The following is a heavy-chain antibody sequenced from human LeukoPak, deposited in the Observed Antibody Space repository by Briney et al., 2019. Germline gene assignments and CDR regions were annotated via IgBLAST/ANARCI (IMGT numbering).Heavy chain of an antibody. CDR1: GGSISSGSYY. CDR3: ARDWPDYYDSSGAFDI. D-gene: IGHD3-22*01. CDR2: IYTSGST. J-gene: IGHJ3*02. V-gene: IGHV4-61*02. Sequence: PSETLSLTCTVSGGSISSGSYYWSWIRQPAGKGLEWIGRIYTSGSTNYNPSLKSRVTISVDTSKNQFSLKLSSVTAADTAVYYCARDWPDYYDSSGAFDIWGQAPMVTVDS.